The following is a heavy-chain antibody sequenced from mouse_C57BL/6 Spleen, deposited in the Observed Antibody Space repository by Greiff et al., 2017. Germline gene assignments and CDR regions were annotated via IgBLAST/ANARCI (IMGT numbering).Heavy chain of an antibody. D-gene: IGHD1-1*01. Sequence: VQLQQSGPELVKPGASVKISCKASGYAFSSSWMNWVKQRPGKGLEWIGRIYPGDGDTNYNGKFKGKATLTADKSSSTAYMQLSSLTSEDSAVYFCARWAVVTTVVAEAYWGQGTLVTVSA. CDR1: GYAFSSSW. J-gene: IGHJ3*01. V-gene: IGHV1-82*01. CDR2: IYPGDGDT. CDR3: ARWAVVTTVVAEAY.